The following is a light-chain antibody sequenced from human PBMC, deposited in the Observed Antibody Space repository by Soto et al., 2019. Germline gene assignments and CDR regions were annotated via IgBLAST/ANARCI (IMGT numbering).Light chain of an antibody. J-gene: IGKJ4*01. Sequence: ELVLTQSPGTLSLSPGERATLSGRASQSFSSSTSLAWYQQKTGQAPRLLIYGASSRPVGVPDRFSGSGSGTDVTRTISRLEPEDFAVYYWEQYGDSPLTFGGGTKVE. V-gene: IGKV3-20*01. CDR2: GAS. CDR3: EQYGDSPLT. CDR1: QSFSSSTS.